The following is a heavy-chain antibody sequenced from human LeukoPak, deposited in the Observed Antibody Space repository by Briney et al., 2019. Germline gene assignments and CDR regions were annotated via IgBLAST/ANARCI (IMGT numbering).Heavy chain of an antibody. CDR1: GGSFSGYY. CDR3: AKGAGDSSGYYYAYYYYGMDV. V-gene: IGHV4-34*01. J-gene: IGHJ6*02. Sequence: SETLSLTCAVYGGSFSGYYWSWIRHPPGKGLEWIGEINHSGSTNYNPSLKSRVTISVDTSKNQFSLKLSSVTAADTAVYYCAKGAGDSSGYYYAYYYYGMDVWGQGTTVTVSS. D-gene: IGHD3-22*01. CDR2: INHSGST.